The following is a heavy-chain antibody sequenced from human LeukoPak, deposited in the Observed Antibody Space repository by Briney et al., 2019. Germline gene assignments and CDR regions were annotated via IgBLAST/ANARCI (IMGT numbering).Heavy chain of an antibody. V-gene: IGHV3-30*04. CDR1: GFTFSNFA. Sequence: PGGSLRLSCAASGFTFSNFAMHWVRQVPGKGLEWVAMMSYDGSNKYTDSVKGRFTISRDNSKNMVDLYMSNLKIEDTAVYYCARDSWGFDFWGQGTLVTVSS. D-gene: IGHD7-27*01. CDR2: MSYDGSNK. J-gene: IGHJ4*02. CDR3: ARDSWGFDF.